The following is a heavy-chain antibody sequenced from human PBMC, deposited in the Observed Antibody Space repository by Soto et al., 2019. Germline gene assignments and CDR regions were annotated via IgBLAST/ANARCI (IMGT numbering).Heavy chain of an antibody. J-gene: IGHJ6*02. V-gene: IGHV1-69*13. Sequence: SVKVSCKASGGTFSSYAISWVRQAPGQGLEWMGGIIPIFGTANYAQKFQGRVTITADESTSTAYMELSSLRSEDTAVYYCESRYFDWLLATNYYYGMDVWGQGTTVTVSS. CDR2: IIPIFGTA. CDR1: GGTFSSYA. D-gene: IGHD3-9*01. CDR3: ESRYFDWLLATNYYYGMDV.